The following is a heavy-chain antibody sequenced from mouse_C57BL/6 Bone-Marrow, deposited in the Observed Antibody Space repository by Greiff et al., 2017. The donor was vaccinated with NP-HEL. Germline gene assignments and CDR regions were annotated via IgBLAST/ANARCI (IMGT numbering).Heavy chain of an antibody. Sequence: QVQLQQSGPGLVQPSQSLSITCTVSGFSLTSYGVHWVRQSPGKGLEWLGVIWSGGSTDYNAAFISRLSISKDNSKSQVFFKMNSLQADDTAIYYCARKGSDLITTRGNWYFDVWGTGTTVTVSS. J-gene: IGHJ1*03. CDR2: IWSGGST. CDR3: ARKGSDLITTRGNWYFDV. V-gene: IGHV2-2*01. CDR1: GFSLTSYG. D-gene: IGHD1-1*01.